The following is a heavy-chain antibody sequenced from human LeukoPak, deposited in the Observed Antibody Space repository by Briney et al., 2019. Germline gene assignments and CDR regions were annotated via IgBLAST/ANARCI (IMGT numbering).Heavy chain of an antibody. CDR3: AREKGFRLGYDI. CDR2: VTGGNGNT. J-gene: IGHJ3*02. D-gene: IGHD6-19*01. V-gene: IGHV1-3*01. CDR1: GYTFTSYA. Sequence: ASVKVSCKASGYTFTSYAMHWMRQAPGQRLEWMGWVTGGNGNTRYSEKLQGRVTNSRDTSANTAYMELNSLRSEDTAVYYCAREKGFRLGYDIWGQGTMVTVSS.